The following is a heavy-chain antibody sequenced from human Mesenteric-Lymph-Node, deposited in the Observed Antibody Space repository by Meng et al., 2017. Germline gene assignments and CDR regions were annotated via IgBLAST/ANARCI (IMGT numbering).Heavy chain of an antibody. J-gene: IGHJ4*02. CDR1: GFTFASYA. D-gene: IGHD5-24*01. CDR3: ARDRDGYKDY. CDR2: IWYDGSNK. V-gene: IGHV3-33*08. Sequence: QVQLVESGGGVVQPGRSLRLSCAASGFTFASYAMHWVRQAPGKGLEWVAVIWYDGSNKYYADSVKGRFTISRDNSKNTLYLQMNSLRAEDTAVYYCARDRDGYKDYWGQGTLVTVSS.